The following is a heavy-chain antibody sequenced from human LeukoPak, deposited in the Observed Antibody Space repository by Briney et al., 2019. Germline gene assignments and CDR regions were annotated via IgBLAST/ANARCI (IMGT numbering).Heavy chain of an antibody. CDR2: IWYDGSDK. CDR1: GFTFTRHG. CDR3: ARDITSHYFDY. V-gene: IGHV3-33*01. J-gene: IGHJ4*02. Sequence: GRSLRLSCSASGFTFTRHGMHWVRQAPGKGLEWVAVIWYDGSDKYYTDPVKGRFTISRDNSRNTLYLQMNSLRVEDTAIYYCARDITSHYFDYCGQGALVTVSS. D-gene: IGHD1-14*01.